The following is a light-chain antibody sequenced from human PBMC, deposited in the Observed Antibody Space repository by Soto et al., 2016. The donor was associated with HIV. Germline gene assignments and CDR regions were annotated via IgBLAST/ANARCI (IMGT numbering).Light chain of an antibody. CDR1: NIGSKS. Sequence: SYVLTQPPPVSVAPGKTATITRGGNNIGSKSVHWYQQKPGQAPVLVVYDDSDRRSGIPERFSGSNSGDTATLTISRVEAGDEADYFCQVWDRSRDHPNWVFGGGTKLTIL. CDR2: DDS. CDR3: QVWDRSRDHPNWV. V-gene: IGLV3-21*03. J-gene: IGLJ3*02.